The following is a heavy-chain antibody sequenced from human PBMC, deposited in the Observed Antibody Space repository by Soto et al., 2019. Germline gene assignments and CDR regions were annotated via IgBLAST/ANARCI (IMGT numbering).Heavy chain of an antibody. D-gene: IGHD3-10*01. Sequence: QVQLVESGGGVVQPGRSLRLSCAASGFTFSSYGMHWVRQAPGKGLEWVAVIWYDGSNKYYADSVKGRFTISRDNSKNTLYLQMNSLRAEDTAVYYCARDRGTMVRGVPEGDGMDVWGQGTTVTVSS. CDR2: IWYDGSNK. V-gene: IGHV3-33*01. CDR1: GFTFSSYG. CDR3: ARDRGTMVRGVPEGDGMDV. J-gene: IGHJ6*02.